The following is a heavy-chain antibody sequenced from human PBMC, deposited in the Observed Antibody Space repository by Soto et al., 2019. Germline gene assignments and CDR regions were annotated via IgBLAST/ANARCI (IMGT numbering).Heavy chain of an antibody. CDR2: INAGNGNT. CDR3: ARDSDSRPSSYYYYYYGMDV. D-gene: IGHD6-13*01. CDR1: GYTFTSYA. Sequence: ASVKVSCKASGYTFTSYAMHWVRQAPGQRLEWMGWINAGNGNTKYSQKFQGRVTITRDTSASTAYMELSSLRSEDTAVYYCARDSDSRPSSYYYYYYGMDVCGQGTTVPVYS. J-gene: IGHJ6*02. V-gene: IGHV1-3*01.